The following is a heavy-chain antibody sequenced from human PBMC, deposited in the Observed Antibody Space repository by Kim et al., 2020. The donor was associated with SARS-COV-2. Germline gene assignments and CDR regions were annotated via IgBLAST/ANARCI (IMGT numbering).Heavy chain of an antibody. J-gene: IGHJ5*02. Sequence: GGSLRLSCAASGFTFSDYYMSWIRQAPGKGLEWVSYISSSSSYTNYADSVKDRFTISRDNAKNSLYLQMNSLRAEDTAVYYCEREGGLYYYDSSGSNWFDPWGQGTLVTVSS. CDR1: GFTFSDYY. D-gene: IGHD3-22*01. V-gene: IGHV3-11*05. CDR3: EREGGLYYYDSSGSNWFDP. CDR2: ISSSSSYT.